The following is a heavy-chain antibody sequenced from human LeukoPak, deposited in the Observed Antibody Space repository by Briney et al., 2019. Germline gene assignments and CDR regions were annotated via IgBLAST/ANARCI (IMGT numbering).Heavy chain of an antibody. CDR3: AKDFGEAAFDI. D-gene: IGHD3-10*01. J-gene: IGHJ3*02. V-gene: IGHV3-30*18. CDR1: GFTFSTYD. Sequence: GGSLRLSCAASGFTFSTYDMHWVRQAPGKGLEWVAIISYDGSDKYYADSVKGRFTISRDNSKNTLYLQMNSLRAEDTAVYYCAKDFGEAAFDIWGQGTMVTVSA. CDR2: ISYDGSDK.